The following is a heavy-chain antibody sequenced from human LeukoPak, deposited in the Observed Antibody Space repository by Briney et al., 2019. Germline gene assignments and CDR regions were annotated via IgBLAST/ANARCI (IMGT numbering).Heavy chain of an antibody. J-gene: IGHJ3*02. Sequence: GRSLRLPCAASGFTFSTYGMHWVRQAPGKGLEWVAVISYDVSNKYYADSVKGRFTISRDNSKNTLYLQMNSLRAEDTAVYYCAKEYLIWFGDFDAFDIWGQGTMVTVSS. V-gene: IGHV3-30*18. CDR2: ISYDVSNK. CDR3: AKEYLIWFGDFDAFDI. D-gene: IGHD3-10*01. CDR1: GFTFSTYG.